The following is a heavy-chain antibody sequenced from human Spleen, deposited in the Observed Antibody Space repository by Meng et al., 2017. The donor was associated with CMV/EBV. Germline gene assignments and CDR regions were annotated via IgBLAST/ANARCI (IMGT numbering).Heavy chain of an antibody. J-gene: IGHJ6*02. CDR1: GFTFSSYS. D-gene: IGHD2-2*02. CDR3: ARDRRTYCSSTSCYRGAYYYYYGMDV. V-gene: IGHV3-21*01. Sequence: GGSLKISCAASGFTFSSYSMNWVRQAPGKGLEWVSSISSSSSYIYYADSVKGRFTISRDNAKNSLYLQMNSLRAEDTAVYYCARDRRTYCSSTSCYRGAYYYYYGMDVWGQGTTVTVSS. CDR2: ISSSSSYI.